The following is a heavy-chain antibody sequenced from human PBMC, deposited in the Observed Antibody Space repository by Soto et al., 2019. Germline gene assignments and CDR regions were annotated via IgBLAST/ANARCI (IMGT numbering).Heavy chain of an antibody. CDR3: AKDGPRRSSGWFWFDP. V-gene: IGHV3-30*18. CDR1: GFTFSSYG. J-gene: IGHJ5*02. D-gene: IGHD6-19*01. Sequence: QVQLVESGGGVVQPGRSLRLSCAASGFTFSSYGMHWVRQAPGKGLEWVAVISYGGSNKYYADSVKGRFTISRDNSKNTLYLQMNSLRAEDTAVYYCAKDGPRRSSGWFWFDPWGQGTLVTVSS. CDR2: ISYGGSNK.